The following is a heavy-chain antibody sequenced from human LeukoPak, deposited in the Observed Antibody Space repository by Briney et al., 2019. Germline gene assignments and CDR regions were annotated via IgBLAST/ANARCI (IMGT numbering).Heavy chain of an antibody. CDR2: IRYDGSNK. CDR3: AXERXIYGDYGSLDY. CDR1: GFTFSSYG. V-gene: IGHV3-30*02. J-gene: IGHJ4*02. Sequence: GGTLRLSCAASGFTFSSYGMHWVRQAPGKGLEWVAFIRYDGSNKYYADSVKGRFTISRDNSKNTLYLQMNSLRAEDTAVYYCAXERXIYGDYGSLDYWGQGTLVTVSS. D-gene: IGHD4-17*01.